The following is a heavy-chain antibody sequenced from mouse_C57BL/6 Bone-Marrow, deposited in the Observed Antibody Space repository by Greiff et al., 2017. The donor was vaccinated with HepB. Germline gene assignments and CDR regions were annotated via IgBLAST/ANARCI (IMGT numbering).Heavy chain of an antibody. CDR2: IPPNSGST. D-gene: IGHD1-1*01. V-gene: IGHV1-64*01. J-gene: IGHJ4*01. Sequence: VQLQQPGAELVKPGASVKLSCKATGYTFTSYWMHWVKQRPGQGLEWIGMIPPNSGSTNYNEKFKSKATLTVDTSSSTAYMQLSSLTSVDSAVYNCARIPPITTVVAQHMGYVGQGTSGTVSA. CDR1: GYTFTSYW. CDR3: ARIPPITTVVAQHMGY.